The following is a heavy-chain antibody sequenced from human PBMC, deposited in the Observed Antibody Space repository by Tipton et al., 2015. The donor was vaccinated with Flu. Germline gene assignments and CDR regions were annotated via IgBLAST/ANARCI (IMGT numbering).Heavy chain of an antibody. D-gene: IGHD5-18*01. J-gene: IGHJ6*02. Sequence: LSCAVYGGSFSGYYWSWIRQPPGKGLEWIGEINHSGSTNYNPSLKSRVTISVDTSKNQFSLKLSSVTAADTAVYYCARGHTAMVGSLYYYGMDVWGQGTTVTVSS. CDR2: INHSGST. CDR3: ARGHTAMVGSLYYYGMDV. CDR1: GGSFSGYY. V-gene: IGHV4-34*01.